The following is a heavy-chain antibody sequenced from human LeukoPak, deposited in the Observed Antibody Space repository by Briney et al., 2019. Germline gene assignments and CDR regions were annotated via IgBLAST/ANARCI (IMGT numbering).Heavy chain of an antibody. CDR1: GFTFGNYA. CDR2: IRSKAYGGTT. V-gene: IGHV3-49*04. J-gene: IGHJ4*02. D-gene: IGHD3-9*01. CDR3: GSYYDILTGYYAAED. Sequence: GRSLRLSCTASGFTFGNYAMSWVRQAPGKGLEWVGFIRSKAYGGTTEYAASVKGRFTISRDDSKSIAYLQMNSLKTEDTAVYYCGSYYDILTGYYAAEDWGQGTLVTVSS.